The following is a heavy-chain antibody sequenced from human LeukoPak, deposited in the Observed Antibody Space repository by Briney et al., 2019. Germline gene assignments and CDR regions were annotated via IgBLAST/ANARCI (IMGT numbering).Heavy chain of an antibody. CDR1: GGSFSGYY. Sequence: PSETLSLTCAVYGGSFSGYYWSWIRQPPGKGLEWIGEINHSGSTNYNPSLKSRVTISVDTSKNQFSLKLSSVTAADTAVYYCARSPTIFGMVPPYYMDVWGKGTTVTVSS. V-gene: IGHV4-34*01. CDR3: ARSPTIFGMVPPYYMDV. CDR2: INHSGST. J-gene: IGHJ6*03. D-gene: IGHD3-3*01.